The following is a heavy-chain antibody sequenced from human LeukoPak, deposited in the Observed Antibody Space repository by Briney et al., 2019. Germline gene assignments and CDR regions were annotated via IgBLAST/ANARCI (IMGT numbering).Heavy chain of an antibody. CDR1: GGSISSSSYY. CDR2: IYYSGST. CDR3: ARDRVGGVLWFGESVYYYYGMDV. J-gene: IGHJ6*02. Sequence: SETLSLTCTVSGGSISSSSYYWGWIRQPPGKGLEWIGSIYYSGSTYYNPSLKSRVTISVDTSKNQFSLKLSSVTAADTAVYYCARDRVGGVLWFGESVYYYYGMDVWGQGTTVTVSS. V-gene: IGHV4-39*07. D-gene: IGHD3-10*01.